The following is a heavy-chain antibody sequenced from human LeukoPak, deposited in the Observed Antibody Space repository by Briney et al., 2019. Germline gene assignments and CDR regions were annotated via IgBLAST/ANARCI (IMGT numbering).Heavy chain of an antibody. CDR2: KSYDGSNK. J-gene: IGHJ4*02. Sequence: PGGSLRLSCAASGFTFSSYAMHWVRQAPGKGLEWVAVKSYDGSNKYYADSVKGRFTISRDNSKNTLYLQMNSLRAEDTAVYYCARARGIAVAGFDYWGQGTLVTVSS. D-gene: IGHD6-19*01. CDR1: GFTFSSYA. CDR3: ARARGIAVAGFDY. V-gene: IGHV3-30-3*01.